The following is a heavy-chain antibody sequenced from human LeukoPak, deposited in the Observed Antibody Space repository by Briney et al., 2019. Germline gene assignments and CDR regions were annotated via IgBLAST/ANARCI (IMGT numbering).Heavy chain of an antibody. D-gene: IGHD1-26*01. CDR2: VKQDGSEK. CDR3: AKGSGSGSYHPFDY. Sequence: GGSLRLSCAASGFTFSSYWMSWVRQAPGKGLEWVANVKQDGSEKYYVDSVKGRFTISRDNAKNSLYLQMNSLRAEDTAVYYCAKGSGSGSYHPFDYWGQGTLVTVSS. CDR1: GFTFSSYW. V-gene: IGHV3-7*03. J-gene: IGHJ4*02.